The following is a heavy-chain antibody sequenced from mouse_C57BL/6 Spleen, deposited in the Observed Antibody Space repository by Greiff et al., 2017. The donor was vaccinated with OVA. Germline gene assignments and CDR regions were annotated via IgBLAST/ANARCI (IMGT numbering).Heavy chain of an antibody. D-gene: IGHD2-2*01. Sequence: EVMLVESEGGLVQPGSSMKLSCTASGFTFSDYYMAWVRQVPEKGLEWVANINYDGSSTYYLDSLKSRFIISRDNAKNILYLQMSSLKSEDTATYYCARGGYLYAMDYWGQGTSVTVSS. CDR3: ARGGYLYAMDY. CDR2: INYDGSST. CDR1: GFTFSDYY. V-gene: IGHV5-16*01. J-gene: IGHJ4*01.